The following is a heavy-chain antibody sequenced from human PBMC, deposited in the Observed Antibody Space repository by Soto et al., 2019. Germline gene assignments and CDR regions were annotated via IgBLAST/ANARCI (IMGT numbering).Heavy chain of an antibody. CDR3: ARAAGYCSSTSCYAGWFDP. J-gene: IGHJ5*02. D-gene: IGHD2-2*01. CDR1: GYTFTGYN. V-gene: IGHV1-2*02. Sequence: ASVKVSCKASGYTFTGYNMHWVRQAPGQGLEWMGWINPNSGGTNYAQKFQGRVTMTRDTSISTAYMELSRLRSDDTAVYYCARAAGYCSSTSCYAGWFDPWGQGTLVTVSS. CDR2: INPNSGGT.